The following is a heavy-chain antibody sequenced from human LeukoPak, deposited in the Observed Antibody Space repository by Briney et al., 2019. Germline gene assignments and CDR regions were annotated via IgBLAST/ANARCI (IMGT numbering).Heavy chain of an antibody. V-gene: IGHV4-61*02. CDR1: GGSISSGSYY. CDR2: IYTSGST. CDR3: ARGRYYGSGSYYNLDWFDP. J-gene: IGHJ5*02. Sequence: SQTLSLTCTVSGGSISSGSYYWSWIRQPAGKGLEWIGRIYTSGSTNYNPSLKSRVTISVDTSKNQFSLKLSSVTAADTAVYHCARGRYYGSGSYYNLDWFDPWGQGTLVTVSS. D-gene: IGHD3-10*01.